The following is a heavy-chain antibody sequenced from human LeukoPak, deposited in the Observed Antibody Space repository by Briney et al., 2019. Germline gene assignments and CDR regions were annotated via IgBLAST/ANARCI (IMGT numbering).Heavy chain of an antibody. CDR1: GFSFSSFW. V-gene: IGHV3-7*02. J-gene: IGHJ4*02. CDR3: ARLFSRYFFDQ. CDR2: ITQDGSET. D-gene: IGHD3-9*01. Sequence: GGSPRLSCRASGFSFSSFWMTWVRRTPGKGLEWVATITQDGSETFHVDSVKGRFTISRDNAKNSLYLQMKSLRVEDTAVYYCARLFSRYFFDQWGQGTLVTVSS.